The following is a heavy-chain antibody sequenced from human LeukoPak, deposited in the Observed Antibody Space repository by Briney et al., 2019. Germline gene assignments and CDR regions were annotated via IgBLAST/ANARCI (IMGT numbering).Heavy chain of an antibody. D-gene: IGHD3-10*01. Sequence: GGPLKLSCAASGFTFSSYGMHWVRQAPGKGLEWVAFIRYDGINKYYADSVKGRFTISRDNSKNTLYLQMNSLRAEDTAVYYCARPFNYGSGSYYRYWGQGTLVTVSS. CDR2: IRYDGINK. CDR1: GFTFSSYG. J-gene: IGHJ4*02. CDR3: ARPFNYGSGSYYRY. V-gene: IGHV3-30*02.